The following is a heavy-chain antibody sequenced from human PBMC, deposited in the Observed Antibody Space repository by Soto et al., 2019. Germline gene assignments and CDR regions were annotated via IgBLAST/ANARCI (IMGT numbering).Heavy chain of an antibody. CDR2: IYYSGST. CDR3: ARGRYYFHY. V-gene: IGHV4-61*01. J-gene: IGHJ4*02. CDR1: GGSVSSGNYY. Sequence: SETLSLTCTVSGGSVSSGNYYWSWIRQPPGKGLEWIGDIYYSGSTNYNPSLKSRVIISVDTSKNQYSLKLNSVTAADTAVYYCARGRYYFHYWGQGTLVTAPQ.